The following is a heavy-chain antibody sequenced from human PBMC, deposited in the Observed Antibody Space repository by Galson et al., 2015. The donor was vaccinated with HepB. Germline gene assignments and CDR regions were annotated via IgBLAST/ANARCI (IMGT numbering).Heavy chain of an antibody. CDR2: INPNSGGT. CDR1: GYTFTGYY. D-gene: IGHD5-18*01. J-gene: IGHJ4*02. Sequence: SVKVSCKASGYTFTGYYMHWVRQAPGQGLEWMGWINPNSGGTNYAQKFQGWVTMTRDTSISTAYMELSRLRSDDTAVYYCARGMVLAYSYGYARYYFDYWGQGTLITVSS. V-gene: IGHV1-2*04. CDR3: ARGMVLAYSYGYARYYFDY.